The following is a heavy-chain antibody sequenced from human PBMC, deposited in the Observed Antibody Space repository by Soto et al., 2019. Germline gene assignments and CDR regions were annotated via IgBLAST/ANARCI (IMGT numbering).Heavy chain of an antibody. V-gene: IGHV3-74*01. CDR1: GFTFSGNW. CDR2: INPDGSNT. CDR3: AGGIWSDNAY. J-gene: IGHJ4*02. D-gene: IGHD3-3*01. Sequence: EVQVVESGGGLVQPGGSLRLSCAASGFTFSGNWMHWVRQAPGKGLLWVSRINPDGSNTDYADSVKGRFTISRDNAKKTMYLQMNSLRAEDAAVCYCAGGIWSDNAYWGQGTLVTVSS.